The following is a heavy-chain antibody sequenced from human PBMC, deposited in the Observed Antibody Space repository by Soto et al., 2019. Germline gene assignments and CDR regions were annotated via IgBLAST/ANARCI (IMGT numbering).Heavy chain of an antibody. V-gene: IGHV1-8*02. D-gene: IGHD4-17*01. CDR1: GDTFGSYD. J-gene: IGHJ6*02. CDR2: MNPNSGGT. Sequence: ASVKVSCKASGDTFGSYDINWVRQASGHGLEWMGWMNPNSGGTDYAQKFRGRVTMTSNTSISTAYLDLSSLRSEDTAVYYCARDHDYGILFYYGMDCWGQGTTVTVSS. CDR3: ARDHDYGILFYYGMDC.